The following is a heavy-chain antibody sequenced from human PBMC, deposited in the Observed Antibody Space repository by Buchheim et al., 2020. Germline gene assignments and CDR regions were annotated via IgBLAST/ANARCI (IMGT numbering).Heavy chain of an antibody. V-gene: IGHV1-2*04. CDR2: INPNSGGT. CDR3: ARSRAAGEMYYYGMDV. J-gene: IGHJ6*02. CDR1: GGTFSSYT. Sequence: QVQLVQSGAEVKKPGSSVKVSCKASGGTFSSYTISWVRQAPGQGLEWMGWINPNSGGTNYAQKFQGWVTMTRDTSISTAYMELSRLRSDDTAVYYCARSRAAGEMYYYGMDVWGQGTT. D-gene: IGHD6-13*01.